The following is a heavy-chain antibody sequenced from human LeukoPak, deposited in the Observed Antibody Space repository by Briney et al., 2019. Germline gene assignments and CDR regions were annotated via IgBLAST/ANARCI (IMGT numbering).Heavy chain of an antibody. Sequence: HSVGSLRLSCAVSGCTFSSYERNWFRQAPGKGLEWVSYISRSGTTTYFPDSMKGRFTISRENAKNTLYLQMHRLRAEHTAIYYCATDRALRGVAYWGQGTLVTVSS. J-gene: IGHJ4*02. V-gene: IGHV3-48*03. CDR3: ATDRALRGVAY. CDR2: ISRSGTTT. CDR1: GCTFSSYE.